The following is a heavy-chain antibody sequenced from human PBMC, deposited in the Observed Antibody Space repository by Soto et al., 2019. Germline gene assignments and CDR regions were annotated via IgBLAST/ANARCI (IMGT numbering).Heavy chain of an antibody. J-gene: IGHJ6*02. CDR1: GGTFSSYA. CDR2: IIPIFGTA. V-gene: IGHV1-69*13. D-gene: IGHD2-2*01. Sequence: SVKVSCKASGGTFSSYAISWVRQAPGQGLEWMGGIIPIFGTANYAQKFQGRVTITADESTSTAYMELSSLRSEDTAVYYCARVGRGGIVVVPADIEKYYYGMDVWGQGTTVTVSS. CDR3: ARVGRGGIVVVPADIEKYYYGMDV.